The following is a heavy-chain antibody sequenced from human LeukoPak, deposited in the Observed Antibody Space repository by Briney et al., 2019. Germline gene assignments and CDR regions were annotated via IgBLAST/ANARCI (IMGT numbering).Heavy chain of an antibody. CDR2: IKQDGSEK. V-gene: IGHV3-7*01. CDR3: ARDRENDYGDYTDY. Sequence: GGSLRLSCAASGFTFSSYWMSWVRQAPGKGLEWVANIKQDGSEKYYVDSVKGRFTISRDNAKNSLYLQMNSLRAEDTAVYYCARDRENDYGDYTDYWGQGTLVTVSS. D-gene: IGHD4-17*01. CDR1: GFTFSSYW. J-gene: IGHJ4*02.